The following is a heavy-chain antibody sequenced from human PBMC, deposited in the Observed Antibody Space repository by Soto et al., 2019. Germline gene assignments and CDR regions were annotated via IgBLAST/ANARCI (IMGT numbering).Heavy chain of an antibody. CDR3: SGDISKGIAARFDL. CDR2: ISSSGERI. CDR1: GFSFSAYY. D-gene: IGHD6-6*01. Sequence: GSLRLSCAASGFSFSAYYMSWIRQVPGKGLDWVAYISSSGERIYYGDSVKGRFAISRDNSKNSLFLQMNGLRAEDTAVYYCSGDISKGIAARFDLWGQGTLVTGSS. V-gene: IGHV3-11*01. J-gene: IGHJ4*02.